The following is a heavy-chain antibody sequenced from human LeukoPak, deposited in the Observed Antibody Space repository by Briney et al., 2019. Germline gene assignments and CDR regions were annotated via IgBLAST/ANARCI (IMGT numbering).Heavy chain of an antibody. CDR1: GFVVTANY. CDR2: ISNGGDP. V-gene: IGHV3-53*01. D-gene: IGHD2/OR15-2a*01. Sequence: GGSLRFSCAASGFVVTANYLAWARQAPGKGLEWVSTISNGGDPFYGDSVKGRSTISRDESTNTFSLQLDSLRVEDMGVYYCALLSGGTFDYWGQGTQVTVAS. CDR3: ALLSGGTFDY. J-gene: IGHJ4*02.